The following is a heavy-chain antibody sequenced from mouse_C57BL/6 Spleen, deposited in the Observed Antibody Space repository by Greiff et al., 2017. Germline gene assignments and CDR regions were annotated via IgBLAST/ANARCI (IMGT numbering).Heavy chain of an antibody. V-gene: IGHV3-6*01. J-gene: IGHJ4*01. CDR3: ARLLYPFYAMDY. CDR2: ISYDGSN. CDR1: GYSITSGYY. Sequence: VQLQQSGPGLVKPSQSLSLTCSVTGYSITSGYYWNWIRQFPGNKLEWMGYISYDGSNNYNPSLKNRISITRDTSKNQFFLKLNSVTTEDTATYYCARLLYPFYAMDYWGQGTSVTVSS. D-gene: IGHD1-1*01.